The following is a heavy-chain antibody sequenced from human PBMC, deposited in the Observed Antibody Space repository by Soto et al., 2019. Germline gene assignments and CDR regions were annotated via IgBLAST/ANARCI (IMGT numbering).Heavy chain of an antibody. V-gene: IGHV4-30-4*08. J-gene: IGHJ6*02. Sequence: QVQLQQSGPGLVKPSQTLSLTCTVSGGSISSDNYHWTWIRQPPGKGLEWMGYVYYSGSVFYNPSLKSRLSISVDTSKNQFSLKLTSVTAADTAVYFCAREDDGGDRDYYGLDVWGQGTTVTVSS. CDR1: GGSISSDNYH. CDR3: AREDDGGDRDYYGLDV. CDR2: VYYSGSV. D-gene: IGHD2-21*02.